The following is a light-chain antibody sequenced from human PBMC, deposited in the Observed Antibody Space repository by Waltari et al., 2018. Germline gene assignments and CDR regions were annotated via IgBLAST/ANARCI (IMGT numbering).Light chain of an antibody. Sequence: QSALTQPRSVSGSPGQSVTISCTGTIHDIGRYNYFSWYLLTPDNAPKLTIYDVDRRPSGVPYRFSASKSGITASLTISGLQSADEGDYYCCSYAGKYTFVFGGGTKLTV. CDR2: DVD. J-gene: IGLJ2*01. V-gene: IGLV2-11*01. CDR1: IHDIGRYNY. CDR3: CSYAGKYTFV.